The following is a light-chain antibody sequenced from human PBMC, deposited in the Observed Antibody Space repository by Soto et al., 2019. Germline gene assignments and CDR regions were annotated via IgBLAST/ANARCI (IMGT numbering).Light chain of an antibody. CDR2: GAS. J-gene: IGKJ4*01. CDR3: QQYNNWPLT. CDR1: QNINNN. Sequence: EIVMTQSPATLSVSPGERATLSCRASQNINNNLAWYQQKPGQGPRLLIYGASSRATGIPARFSGSGSGTGFTLTNSSLQSEDFAIYYCQQYNNWPLTFGGGTKVEIK. V-gene: IGKV3-15*01.